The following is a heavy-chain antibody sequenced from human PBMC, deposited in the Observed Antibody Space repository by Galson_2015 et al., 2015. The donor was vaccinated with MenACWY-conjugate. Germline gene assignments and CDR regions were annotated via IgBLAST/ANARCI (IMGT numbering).Heavy chain of an antibody. CDR3: AKDRTRLNWYFDL. CDR1: GFTFSSYG. CDR2: ISYDGSNK. J-gene: IGHJ2*01. D-gene: IGHD3/OR15-3a*01. V-gene: IGHV3-30*18. Sequence: SLRLSCAASGFTFSSYGIHWVRQAPGKGLEWVAVISYDGSNKYYADSVKGRFTISRDNSKNTLYLQMNSLRAEDTAVYYCAKDRTRLNWYFDLWGRGTLVTVSS.